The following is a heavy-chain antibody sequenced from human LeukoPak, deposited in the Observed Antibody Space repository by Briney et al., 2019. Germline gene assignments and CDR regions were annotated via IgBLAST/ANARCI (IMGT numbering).Heavy chain of an antibody. Sequence: PGGSLRLSCVVSGFPFSIYEMNWVSQAPGKGLEWVSNIGSSGTTIYYADSVKGRFSISRDNAKSSLYLQMNSLRVEDTAVYYCALLAVASDFDYWGQGALVTVSS. CDR2: IGSSGTTI. J-gene: IGHJ4*02. CDR3: ALLAVASDFDY. CDR1: GFPFSIYE. V-gene: IGHV3-48*03. D-gene: IGHD6-19*01.